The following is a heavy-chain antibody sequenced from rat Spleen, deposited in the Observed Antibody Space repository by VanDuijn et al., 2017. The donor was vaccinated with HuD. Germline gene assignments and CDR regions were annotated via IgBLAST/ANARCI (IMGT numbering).Heavy chain of an antibody. V-gene: IGHV5-62*01. CDR3: ASQRTRGVMDA. CDR1: GFTFSSYG. J-gene: IGHJ4*01. D-gene: IGHD1-11*01. Sequence: VQLVESGGGLVQPGKSLKLSCSASGFTFSSYGMHWIRQAPGKGLDWVAYISSSSGTVYADAVKGRFTISRDNAKNTLYLQLNSLKSEDTAIYYCASQRTRGVMDAWGQGASVTVSS. CDR2: ISSSSGT.